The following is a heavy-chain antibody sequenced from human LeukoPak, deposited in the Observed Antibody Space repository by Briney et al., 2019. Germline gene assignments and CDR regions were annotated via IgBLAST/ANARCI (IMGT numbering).Heavy chain of an antibody. Sequence: ASVKVSCKASGYTFTSYDINWVRQATGQGLEWMGWMNPNSGNTGYAQKFQGRVTMTRNTSISTAYMELSSLRSEDTAVYYCARGPMVRGVNWFDPWGQGTLVIVSS. V-gene: IGHV1-8*01. CDR2: MNPNSGNT. CDR3: ARGPMVRGVNWFDP. D-gene: IGHD3-10*01. CDR1: GYTFTSYD. J-gene: IGHJ5*02.